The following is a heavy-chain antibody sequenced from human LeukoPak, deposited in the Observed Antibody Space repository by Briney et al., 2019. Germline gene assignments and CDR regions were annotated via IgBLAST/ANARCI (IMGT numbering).Heavy chain of an antibody. CDR2: ISYDGSNK. CDR1: GFTFSSYG. J-gene: IGHJ4*02. Sequence: GGSLRLSCAASGFTFSSYGMHWVRQAPGKGLEWVAVISYDGSNKYYADSVKGRFTISRDNSKNTLYLQMNSLRAEDTAVYYCAKDWAPITGTNFPAGYWGQGTLVTVSS. D-gene: IGHD1/OR15-1a*01. V-gene: IGHV3-30*18. CDR3: AKDWAPITGTNFPAGY.